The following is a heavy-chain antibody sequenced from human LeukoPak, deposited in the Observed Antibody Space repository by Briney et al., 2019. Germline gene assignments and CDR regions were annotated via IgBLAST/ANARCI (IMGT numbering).Heavy chain of an antibody. J-gene: IGHJ4*02. D-gene: IGHD6-19*01. CDR1: GYSISSGYY. CDR2: IYHSGST. V-gene: IGHV4-38-2*01. CDR3: ARHGGKKWLVLDY. Sequence: SETLSLTCAVSGYSISSGYYWGWIRQPPGKGLEWIGSIYHSGSTYYNPSLKSRVTISVDTSKNQFSLKLSSVTAADTAVYYCARHGGKKWLVLDYWGQGTLVTVSS.